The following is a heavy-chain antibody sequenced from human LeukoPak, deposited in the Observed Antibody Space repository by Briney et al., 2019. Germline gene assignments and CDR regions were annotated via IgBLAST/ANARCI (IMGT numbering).Heavy chain of an antibody. D-gene: IGHD1-26*01. Sequence: SETLSLTCTVSGDSISSGYYWCWIRQPPGKGLEWSGSFYDSGNTYYNPSLKSRVTISVDTSKNQFSLKVRSVTAADTAVYFCARGKGRGSHIDYWGQGTLVTVSS. CDR1: GDSISSGYY. CDR2: FYDSGNT. CDR3: ARGKGRGSHIDY. J-gene: IGHJ4*02. V-gene: IGHV4-38-2*02.